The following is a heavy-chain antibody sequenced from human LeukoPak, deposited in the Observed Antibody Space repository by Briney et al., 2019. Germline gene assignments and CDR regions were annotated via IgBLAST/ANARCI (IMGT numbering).Heavy chain of an antibody. CDR3: AREDCSSTSCYIVY. J-gene: IGHJ4*02. V-gene: IGHV3-21*01. CDR1: GFTFSSYS. Sequence: PGGSLRLSCAASGFTFSSYSMNWVRQAPGKGLEWVSSISSSSSYIYYADSVKGRFTVSRDNAKNSLYLQMNSLRAEDTAVYYCAREDCSSTSCYIVYWGQGTLVTVSS. CDR2: ISSSSSYI. D-gene: IGHD2-2*02.